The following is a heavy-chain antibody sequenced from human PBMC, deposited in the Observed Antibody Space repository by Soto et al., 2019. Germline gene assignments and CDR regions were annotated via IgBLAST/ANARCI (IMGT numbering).Heavy chain of an antibody. D-gene: IGHD2-2*01. Sequence: SETLSLTCTVSGGSISSGDYYWSWIRQPPGKGLEWIGYIYYSGSTYYNPSLKSRVTISVDTSKNQFSLKLSSVTAADTAVYYCARGVRDIVVVPAASKYGMDVWGQGTTGTVSS. CDR3: ARGVRDIVVVPAASKYGMDV. J-gene: IGHJ6*02. CDR1: GGSISSGDYY. V-gene: IGHV4-30-4*01. CDR2: IYYSGST.